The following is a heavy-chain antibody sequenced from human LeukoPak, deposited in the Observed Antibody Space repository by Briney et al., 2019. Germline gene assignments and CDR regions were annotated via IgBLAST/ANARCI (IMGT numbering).Heavy chain of an antibody. CDR2: ISAYNGNT. CDR1: GYTFTSYG. Sequence: ASVKVSCKASGYTFTSYGISWVRQAPGQGLEWMGWISAYNGNTNYAQKLQGGVTMTTDTSTSTVYMELSSLRSEDTAVYYCARGGPTFIAVAGMRWWFDPWGQGTLVTVSS. V-gene: IGHV1-18*01. D-gene: IGHD6-19*01. CDR3: ARGGPTFIAVAGMRWWFDP. J-gene: IGHJ5*02.